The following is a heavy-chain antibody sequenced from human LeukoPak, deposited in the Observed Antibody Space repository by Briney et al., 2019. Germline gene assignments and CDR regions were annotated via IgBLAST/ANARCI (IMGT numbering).Heavy chain of an antibody. CDR1: GFTFSNAW. CDR2: IKSKTDGGTT. D-gene: IGHD3-22*01. Sequence: PGGSLRLSCAASGFTFSNAWMSWVRQAPGKGLEWVGRIKSKTDGGTTDYAAPVKGRFTISRDDSINTLYLQMNSLKTEDTAVYYCTTKVVISYFDYWGQGTLVTVSS. CDR3: TTKVVISYFDY. V-gene: IGHV3-15*01. J-gene: IGHJ4*02.